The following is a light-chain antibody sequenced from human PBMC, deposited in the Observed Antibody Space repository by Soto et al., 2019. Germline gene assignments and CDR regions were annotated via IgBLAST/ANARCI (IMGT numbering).Light chain of an antibody. V-gene: IGLV2-23*02. CDR1: SRDVGSYNL. J-gene: IGLJ1*01. Sequence: QSVLTEPASFSGSPGPSIPISCPGTSRDVGSYNLVSWYQQHPGKAPKLIIYEVSKRPSGVSNGFSGSKSGNTASLTISGLQAEDEADYYCCSYAGSRTYVFGTGTKVTVL. CDR2: EVS. CDR3: CSYAGSRTYV.